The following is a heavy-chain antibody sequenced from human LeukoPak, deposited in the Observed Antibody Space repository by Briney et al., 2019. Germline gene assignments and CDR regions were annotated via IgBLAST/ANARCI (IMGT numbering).Heavy chain of an antibody. CDR2: IYTNGST. CDR3: ARDQVLAGSPLYYYYGMDV. J-gene: IGHJ6*02. CDR1: GGSISSGSYY. Sequence: SETLSLTCTVSGGSISSGSYYWSWIRRPAGKGLEWIGRIYTNGSTNYNPSLKSRVTISVDTSKNQFSLKLSSVTAADTAVYYCARDQVLAGSPLYYYYGMDVWSQGTTVTVSS. D-gene: IGHD6-19*01. V-gene: IGHV4-61*02.